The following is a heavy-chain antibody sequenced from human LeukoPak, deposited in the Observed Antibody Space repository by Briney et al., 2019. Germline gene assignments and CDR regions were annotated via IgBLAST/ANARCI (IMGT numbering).Heavy chain of an antibody. CDR1: GFTFSDYY. CDR3: AREYCSGGSCSAGNY. Sequence: GGSLRLSCAASGFTFSDYYMSWIRQAPGKGLEWVSYISSSGSTIYYADSVKGRFTISRDNAKNSLYLQMNSLRAEGTAVYYCAREYCSGGSCSAGNYWGQGTLVTVSS. J-gene: IGHJ4*02. D-gene: IGHD2-15*01. CDR2: ISSSGSTI. V-gene: IGHV3-11*04.